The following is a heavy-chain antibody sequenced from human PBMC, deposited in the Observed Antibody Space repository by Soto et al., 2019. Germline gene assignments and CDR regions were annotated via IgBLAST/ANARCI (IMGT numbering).Heavy chain of an antibody. CDR3: ARDRLYGAGLIDV. CDR1: GFTFSSYG. J-gene: IGHJ6*02. Sequence: QVQLVESGGGVVQPGRSLRLSCAASGFTFSSYGMHWVRQAPGKRLEWVAVISSDGSDKYYADSVKGRFTISRDNSKNTLYVQLNRMRAEDTALYYCARDRLYGAGLIDVWGQGTTVTVSS. D-gene: IGHD3-10*01. V-gene: IGHV3-30-3*01. CDR2: ISSDGSDK.